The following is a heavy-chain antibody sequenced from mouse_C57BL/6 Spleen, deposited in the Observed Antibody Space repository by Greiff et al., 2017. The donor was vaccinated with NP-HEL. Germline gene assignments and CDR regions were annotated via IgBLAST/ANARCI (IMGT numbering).Heavy chain of an antibody. CDR2: IDPETGGT. CDR1: GYTFTDYE. CDR3: TRSLLGGPYYFDY. Sequence: QVQLQQSGAELVRPGASVTLSCKASGYTFTDYEMHWVKQTPVHGLEWIGAIDPETGGTAYNQKFKGKAILTADKSSSTAYMELRSLTSEDSAVYYCTRSLLGGPYYFDYWGQGTTLTVSS. V-gene: IGHV1-15*01. D-gene: IGHD1-1*02. J-gene: IGHJ2*01.